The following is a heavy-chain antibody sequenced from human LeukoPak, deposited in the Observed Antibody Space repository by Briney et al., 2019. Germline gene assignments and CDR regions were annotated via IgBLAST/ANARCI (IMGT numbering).Heavy chain of an antibody. CDR2: IGTSSSYI. CDR3: ARAIPAAKYFFDY. J-gene: IGHJ4*02. Sequence: GGSLRLSCAASGFTFSSYSMNWVRQAPGKGLEWVSSIGTSSSYIYYADSVKGRFTSSRDNAKNSLYLQMNSLRAEDTAVYYCARAIPAAKYFFDYWGQGTLVTVSS. CDR1: GFTFSSYS. V-gene: IGHV3-21*01. D-gene: IGHD2-2*01.